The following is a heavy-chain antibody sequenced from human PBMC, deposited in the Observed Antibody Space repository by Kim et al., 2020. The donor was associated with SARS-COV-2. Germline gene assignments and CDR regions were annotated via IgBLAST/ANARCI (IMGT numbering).Heavy chain of an antibody. J-gene: IGHJ4*02. CDR2: ISPGGSET. CDR1: GSGFRFSMSF. Sequence: GGSLRLSCAASGSGFRFSMSFIHWVRQAPGKGLVWVSRISPGGSETSYADSVGGRFTIARDNAKNTVYRQVSNLRAEDTAVYDCTHNLDLFSGHWGQGT. V-gene: IGHV3-74*03. D-gene: IGHD3-3*01. CDR3: THNLDLFSGH.